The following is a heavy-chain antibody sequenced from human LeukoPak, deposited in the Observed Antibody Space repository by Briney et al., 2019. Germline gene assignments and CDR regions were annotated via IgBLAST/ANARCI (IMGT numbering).Heavy chain of an antibody. D-gene: IGHD3-22*01. CDR1: GGSISSYY. CDR2: IYYSEST. J-gene: IGHJ3*02. CDR3: ARHLFYYDSSGYHHGDAFDI. V-gene: IGHV4-59*08. Sequence: PSETLSLTCTVSGGSISSYYWSWIRQPPGKGLEWIGYIYYSESTNYNPSLKSRVTISVDTSKNQFSLKLSSVTAADTAVYYCARHLFYYDSSGYHHGDAFDIWGQGTMVTVSS.